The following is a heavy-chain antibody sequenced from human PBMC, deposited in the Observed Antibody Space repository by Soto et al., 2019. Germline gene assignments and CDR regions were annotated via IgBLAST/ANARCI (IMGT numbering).Heavy chain of an antibody. J-gene: IGHJ3*02. D-gene: IGHD3-22*01. V-gene: IGHV1-69*01. Sequence: QVQLVQSGAEVRKPGSSVKVSCRASGGTFSTYIINWVRQAPGQGLEWMGGIIVMFGEANYAQNFQGRVTITADESTLTAYMELSNLRSEDTAVYYCARRYYYDSPTYYVDAFEIWGQGTMVTVSS. CDR2: IIVMFGEA. CDR3: ARRYYYDSPTYYVDAFEI. CDR1: GGTFSTYI.